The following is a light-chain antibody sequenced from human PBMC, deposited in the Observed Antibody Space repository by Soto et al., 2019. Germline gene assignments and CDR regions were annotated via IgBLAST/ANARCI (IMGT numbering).Light chain of an antibody. Sequence: QSVLTQPPSASGTPGQTVTISCSGSSSNIGSNYVYWYQQLPGTAPKLLIYRNNQRPSGVPDRFSGSKSGTSASLAISGLRSEDEADYYCAAWDDILSGVVFGGGTKLTVL. J-gene: IGLJ2*01. V-gene: IGLV1-47*01. CDR2: RNN. CDR3: AAWDDILSGVV. CDR1: SSNIGSNY.